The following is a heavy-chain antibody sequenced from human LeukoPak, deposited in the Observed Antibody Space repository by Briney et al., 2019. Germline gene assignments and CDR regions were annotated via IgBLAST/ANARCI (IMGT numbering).Heavy chain of an antibody. V-gene: IGHV3-48*03. Sequence: PGGSLRLSCAASGFTFSSYEMNWVRQAPGKGQEWVSYISSSGSTIYYADSVKGRFTISRDNAKNSLYLQMNSLRAEDTAVYYCAREGKQWLAYYFDYWGQGTLVTVSS. CDR3: AREGKQWLAYYFDY. CDR2: ISSSGSTI. J-gene: IGHJ4*02. D-gene: IGHD6-19*01. CDR1: GFTFSSYE.